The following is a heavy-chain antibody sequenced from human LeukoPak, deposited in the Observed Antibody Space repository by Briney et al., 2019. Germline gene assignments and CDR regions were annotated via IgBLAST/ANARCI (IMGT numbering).Heavy chain of an antibody. V-gene: IGHV3-23*01. CDR1: GFTFSSYA. CDR3: AKLGGSYYRLFSFDD. CDR2: ISGSGGST. Sequence: GGSLRLSCAASGFTFSSYAMGWVRQAPGKGLEWVSAISGSGGSTYYADSVKGRFTISRDSSNNILSLQMHTLRAEDTALYYCAKLGGSYYRLFSFDDWGQGTLVTASS. J-gene: IGHJ4*02. D-gene: IGHD1-26*01.